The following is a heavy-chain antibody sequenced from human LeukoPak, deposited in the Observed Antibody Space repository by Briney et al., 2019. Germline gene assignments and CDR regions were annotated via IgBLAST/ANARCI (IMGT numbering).Heavy chain of an antibody. CDR2: INHSGST. D-gene: IGHD2-8*02. CDR1: GGSFSSYY. J-gene: IGHJ4*02. Sequence: KPSETLSLTCAVYGGSFSSYYWSWIRQPPGKGLEWIGEINHSGSTNYNPSLKSRVTISVDTSKNQFSLNLTSVTAADTAVYFGARGPLSTGYFDFWGRGALVTVSS. V-gene: IGHV4-34*01. CDR3: ARGPLSTGYFDF.